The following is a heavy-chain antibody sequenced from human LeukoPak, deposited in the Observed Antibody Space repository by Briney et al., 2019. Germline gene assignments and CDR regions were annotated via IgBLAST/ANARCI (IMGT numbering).Heavy chain of an antibody. Sequence: GGSLRLSCAASGFTFSSYSMNWVRQAPGKGLEWVSSISSSSSYIYYADSVKGRFTISRDNAKNSLYLQMNSLRAGDTAVYYCARDLWMATSWVIWGQGTMVTVSS. D-gene: IGHD5-24*01. CDR2: ISSSSSYI. V-gene: IGHV3-21*01. J-gene: IGHJ3*02. CDR1: GFTFSSYS. CDR3: ARDLWMATSWVI.